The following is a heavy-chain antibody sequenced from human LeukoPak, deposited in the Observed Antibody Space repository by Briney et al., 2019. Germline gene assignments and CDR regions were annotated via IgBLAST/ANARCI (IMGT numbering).Heavy chain of an antibody. CDR1: GFTFSNYW. V-gene: IGHV3-21*01. CDR2: ISRSSDYM. J-gene: IGHJ4*02. CDR3: AREVVGATSGDY. Sequence: GGSLRLSCAASGFTFSNYWMNWVRQAPGKGLEWVSSISRSSDYMYYADSVKGRFTISRDNAKNSLYLKMNSLRAEDTAMYYCAREVVGATSGDYWGQGTLVTVSS. D-gene: IGHD1-26*01.